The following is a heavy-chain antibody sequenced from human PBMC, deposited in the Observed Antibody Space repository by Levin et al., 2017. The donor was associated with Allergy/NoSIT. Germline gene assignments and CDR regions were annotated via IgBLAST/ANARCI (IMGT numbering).Heavy chain of an antibody. CDR3: ARDLVADYGDPCDAFDI. J-gene: IGHJ3*02. D-gene: IGHD4-17*01. V-gene: IGHV3-33*01. CDR2: IWYDGSNK. Sequence: LSLTCAASGFTFRSYGMHWVRPAPGKGLEWVAVIWYDGSNKYYADSVKGRFTISRDNSKNTLYLQMNSLRAEDTAVYYCARDLVADYGDPCDAFDIWGQGTMVTVSS. CDR1: GFTFRSYG.